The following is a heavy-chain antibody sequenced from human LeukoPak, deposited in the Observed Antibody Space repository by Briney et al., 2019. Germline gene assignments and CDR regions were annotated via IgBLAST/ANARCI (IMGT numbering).Heavy chain of an antibody. V-gene: IGHV3-53*01. D-gene: IGHD3-10*01. CDR2: IYSGGAT. CDR3: ARDEGYGSGSFDI. J-gene: IGHJ3*02. Sequence: SGGSLRLSCAASGFTVSSNYMSWVRQAPGKGLEWVSFIYSGGATYYADSVKGRFTISRDNSKNTLYLQMNSLTADDTAAYYCARDEGYGSGSFDIWGHGTKVTVSS. CDR1: GFTVSSNY.